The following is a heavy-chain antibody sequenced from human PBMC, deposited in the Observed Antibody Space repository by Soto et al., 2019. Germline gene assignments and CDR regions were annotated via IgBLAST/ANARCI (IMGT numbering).Heavy chain of an antibody. J-gene: IGHJ4*02. CDR2: ISSSSSTI. Sequence: VQLVESGGGLVQPGGSLRLSCAASGFTFSSYSMNWVRQAPGKGLEWVSYISSSSSTIYYADSVKGRFTISRDNAKNSLYLQMNSLRAEDTAVYYCARDLTTVTAGWVDYWGQGTLVTVSS. CDR3: ARDLTTVTAGWVDY. V-gene: IGHV3-48*01. D-gene: IGHD4-17*01. CDR1: GFTFSSYS.